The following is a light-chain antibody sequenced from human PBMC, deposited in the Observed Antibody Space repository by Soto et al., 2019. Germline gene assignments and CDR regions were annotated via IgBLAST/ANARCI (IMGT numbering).Light chain of an antibody. V-gene: IGKV3-15*01. CDR3: QQYNNWALT. Sequence: VMTQSPATLSASPGERATLSCRASQSILNNLAWFQQKPGQAPRLLIYGASTRATGIPARFSGSGSGTEFTLTMSSVQSEDFAVYYCQQYNNWALTFGGGTKVEIK. J-gene: IGKJ4*01. CDR2: GAS. CDR1: QSILNN.